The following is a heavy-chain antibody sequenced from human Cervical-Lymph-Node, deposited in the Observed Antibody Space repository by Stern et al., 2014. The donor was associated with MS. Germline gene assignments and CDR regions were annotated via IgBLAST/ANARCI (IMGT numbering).Heavy chain of an antibody. D-gene: IGHD5-18*01. CDR3: ARDGYTYAKDV. Sequence: QLQLQESGPGLVKPSQTLSLTCTVSGGSISSGGYYWSWIRQHPGKGLEWIGYISYSGNTYYNPSLKSRVTISLDTSQNQFSLKLSSVTAADTAVYYCARDGYTYAKDVGGQGTTVTVSS. V-gene: IGHV4-31*03. CDR1: GGSISSGGYY. J-gene: IGHJ6*02. CDR2: ISYSGNT.